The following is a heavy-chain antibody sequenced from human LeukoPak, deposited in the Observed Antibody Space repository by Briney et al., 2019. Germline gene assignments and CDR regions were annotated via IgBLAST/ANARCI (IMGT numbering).Heavy chain of an antibody. CDR3: ARDQGFSSSYHYYYYGMDV. J-gene: IGHJ6*02. Sequence: PGGSLRLSCAASGFTFSSYWMSWVRQAPGKGLEWVANIKQDGSEKYYVDSVKGRFTISRDNAKNSLYLQMNSLRAEDTAVYYCARDQGFSSSYHYYYYGMDVWGQGTTVTVSS. CDR1: GFTFSSYW. D-gene: IGHD6-13*01. V-gene: IGHV3-7*01. CDR2: IKQDGSEK.